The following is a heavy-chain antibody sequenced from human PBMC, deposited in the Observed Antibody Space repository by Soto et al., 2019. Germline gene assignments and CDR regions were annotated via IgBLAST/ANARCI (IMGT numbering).Heavy chain of an antibody. J-gene: IGHJ4*02. CDR1: GFTVSNTY. CDR3: AKGFNCNRVDS. D-gene: IGHD1-20*01. V-gene: IGHV3-53*01. Sequence: PGGSLRLSCEASGFTVSNTYMSWIRQAPGRGLEWVSIIYGGGRTYYTDSVKGRFTISKDNSRNTVYLQMNSLRAEDTALYYCAKGFNCNRVDSWGQGTLVTVSS. CDR2: IYGGGRT.